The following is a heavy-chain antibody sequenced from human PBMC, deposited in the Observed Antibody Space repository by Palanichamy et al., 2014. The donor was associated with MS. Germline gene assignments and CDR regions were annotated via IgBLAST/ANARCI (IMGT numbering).Heavy chain of an antibody. J-gene: IGHJ4*02. Sequence: EVQLVEVWGRLGKGLGGPVRLSCAASGFSFSNAWMSWVRQAPGKGLEWVGRIKSKSGGGTADYAAPVKGRFTISRDDSKNTLYLQMNSLKTEDTAVFYCTPYCGRGGDCSYFFDYWGQGTLVTVSS. CDR1: GFSFSNAW. V-gene: IGHV3-15*01. CDR3: TPYCGRGGDCSYFFDY. D-gene: IGHD2-21*02. CDR2: IKSKSGGGTA.